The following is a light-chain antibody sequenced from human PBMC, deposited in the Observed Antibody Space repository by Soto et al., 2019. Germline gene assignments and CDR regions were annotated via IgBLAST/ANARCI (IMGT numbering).Light chain of an antibody. Sequence: EIVLTQSPATLSLSPGERATLSCRASQSVSSYLAWYQQKPGQAPRLLISDASNRATGIPARFSGSGSGTDFPLTVSSLEPDDFAVYYCQQRRDWPLTFGGGTKVEI. V-gene: IGKV3-11*01. CDR1: QSVSSY. CDR3: QQRRDWPLT. CDR2: DAS. J-gene: IGKJ4*01.